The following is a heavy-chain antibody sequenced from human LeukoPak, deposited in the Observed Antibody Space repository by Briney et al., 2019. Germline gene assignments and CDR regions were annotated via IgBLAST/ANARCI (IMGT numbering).Heavy chain of an antibody. V-gene: IGHV3-74*01. CDR1: GASFSTTW. D-gene: IGHD3-16*01. CDR3: ATDGAYGLTH. J-gene: IGHJ4*02. Sequence: GGSLRLSCAASGASFSTTWMHWVRQAPGKGLMWVSHVSSDGSRTYADSVKGRFTVSRDNNQDMVYLQMSSLRAEDTAVYYCATDGAYGLTHWGQGTLVTVST. CDR2: VSSDGSRT.